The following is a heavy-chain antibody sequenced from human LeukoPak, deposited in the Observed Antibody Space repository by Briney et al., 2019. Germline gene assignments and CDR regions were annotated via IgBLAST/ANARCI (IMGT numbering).Heavy chain of an antibody. CDR1: GFTFSKYW. D-gene: IGHD6-19*01. CDR2: INTDGTVT. J-gene: IGHJ4*02. V-gene: IGHV3-74*01. CDR3: ATKQWLEPPPDS. Sequence: GGSLRPSCAASGFTFSKYWMLWVRQAPGKGLESVSRINTDGTVTTYADSVKGRFTVSRDNADNTMFLQMNSVRDEDTAVYYCATKQWLEPPPDSWGEGTPVTVSS.